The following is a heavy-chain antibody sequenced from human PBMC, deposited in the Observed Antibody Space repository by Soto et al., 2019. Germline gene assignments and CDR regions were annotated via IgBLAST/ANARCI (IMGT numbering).Heavy chain of an antibody. CDR1: GFTFRNHG. Sequence: QMQLVESGGCVAQPGRSLRLSCAASGFTFRNHGMHWVRQAPGKGLAWVAVIWYDGSNKVYSESAKGRFIISRDNSKNTLDLQINSLRVEDTAVYYCVRWGEDKSMDVWGQGTTVTVSS. J-gene: IGHJ6*02. D-gene: IGHD3-16*01. CDR3: VRWGEDKSMDV. CDR2: IWYDGSNK. V-gene: IGHV3-33*01.